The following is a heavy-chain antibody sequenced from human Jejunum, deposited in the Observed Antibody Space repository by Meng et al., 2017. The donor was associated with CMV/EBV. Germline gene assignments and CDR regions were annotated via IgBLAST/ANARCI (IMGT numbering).Heavy chain of an antibody. CDR2: IYPGGDT. D-gene: IGHD3-3*01. CDR1: GSVTSMGYY. CDR3: ARVSHRFSSSRGWFDP. J-gene: IGHJ5*02. V-gene: IGHV4-39*07. Sequence: GSVTSMGYYWAWIRQPPGKGLEWIGTIYPGGDTYYHPSLKSRVTISVDTSMNQFSLSLRSVTAADTAFYYCARVSHRFSSSRGWFDPWGQGTLVTAPQ.